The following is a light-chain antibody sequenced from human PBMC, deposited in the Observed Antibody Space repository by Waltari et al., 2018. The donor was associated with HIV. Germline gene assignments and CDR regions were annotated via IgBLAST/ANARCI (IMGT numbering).Light chain of an antibody. CDR2: END. Sequence: QSVLTQPPSVSAAPGQKVTISCSGSSSNIGNHFVSWYQQLPGTAPKLLIFENDKRPSVIPDRFSGSKSGTSATLGITGLQTGDEADYYCGTWDSSLSGGGVFGGGTKLTVL. CDR1: SSNIGNHF. J-gene: IGLJ3*02. CDR3: GTWDSSLSGGGV. V-gene: IGLV1-51*02.